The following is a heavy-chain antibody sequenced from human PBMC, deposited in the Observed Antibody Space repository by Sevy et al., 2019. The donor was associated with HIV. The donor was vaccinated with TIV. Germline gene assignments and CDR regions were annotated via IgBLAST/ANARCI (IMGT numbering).Heavy chain of an antibody. J-gene: IGHJ6*03. Sequence: SETLSLTCAVSGYSISSGYYWGWIRQPPGKGLEWIGSIYHSGSTYYNPSLKSRVTISVDTSKNQFSLKLSSVTAADTAVYYCARVIGSDFWSSYWYYYYYMDVWGKGTTVTVSS. V-gene: IGHV4-38-2*01. D-gene: IGHD3-3*01. CDR3: ARVIGSDFWSSYWYYYYYMDV. CDR2: IYHSGST. CDR1: GYSISSGYY.